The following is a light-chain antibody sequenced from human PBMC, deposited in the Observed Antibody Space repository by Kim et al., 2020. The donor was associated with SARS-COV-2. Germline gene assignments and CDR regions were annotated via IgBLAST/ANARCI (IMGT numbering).Light chain of an antibody. Sequence: ASVGDRDTPTVRGSESVINSLAWFQQKTGKAPKSLIYAASSLESVVPSKCCGSGSGTDFTLSLCSLQPEDFATYYCQQYNSYPLTFGGGTKVYSK. V-gene: IGKV1-16*02. CDR2: AAS. CDR3: QQYNSYPLT. J-gene: IGKJ4*01. CDR1: ESVINS.